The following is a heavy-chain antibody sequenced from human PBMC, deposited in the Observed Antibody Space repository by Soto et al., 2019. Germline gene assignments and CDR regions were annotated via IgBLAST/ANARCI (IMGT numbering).Heavy chain of an antibody. CDR2: ISSSSSYI. Sequence: EVQLVESGGGLVKPGGSPRLSCAASGFTFSSYSMNWVRQAPGKGLEWVSSISSSSSYIYYADSVKGRFTISRDNAKNSLYLQMNSLRAEDTAVYYCARGVRGAFSFDYWGQGTLVTVSS. D-gene: IGHD3-10*01. CDR3: ARGVRGAFSFDY. V-gene: IGHV3-21*01. J-gene: IGHJ4*02. CDR1: GFTFSSYS.